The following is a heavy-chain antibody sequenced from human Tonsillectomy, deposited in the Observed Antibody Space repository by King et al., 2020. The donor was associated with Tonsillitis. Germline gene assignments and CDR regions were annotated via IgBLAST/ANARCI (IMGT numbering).Heavy chain of an antibody. Sequence: VQLVESGGGVVQPGRSLRLSCAASGFTFSSYGMRWVRQAPGKGLEWVAVISYDGSNKYYADSVKGRFTISRDNSKNTLYLQMNSLRAEDTAVYYCAKDLGQVVVCPYGMDVWGQGTTVTVSS. CDR2: ISYDGSNK. J-gene: IGHJ6*02. D-gene: IGHD2-2*01. CDR3: AKDLGQVVVCPYGMDV. CDR1: GFTFSSYG. V-gene: IGHV3-30*18.